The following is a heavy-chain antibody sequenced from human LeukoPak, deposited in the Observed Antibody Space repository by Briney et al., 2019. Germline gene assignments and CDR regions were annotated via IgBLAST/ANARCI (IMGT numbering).Heavy chain of an antibody. J-gene: IGHJ6*03. CDR1: GFTLENYA. CDR2: ISNSEVSSITESGDGT. CDR3: ARVPPPFTMYYVDV. Sequence: PGGSLRLSCGASGFTLENYAINWVRQAPGKGLEWVSAISNSEVSSITESGDGTYHADSVKGRFTISRDSSKNTVSLQMNSLRAEDTAIYFCARVPPPFTMYYVDVWGKGTPVIVSS. D-gene: IGHD5-24*01. V-gene: IGHV3-23*01.